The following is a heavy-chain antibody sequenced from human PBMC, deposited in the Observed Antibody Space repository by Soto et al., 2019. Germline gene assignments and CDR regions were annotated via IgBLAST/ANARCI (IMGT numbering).Heavy chain of an antibody. V-gene: IGHV1-69*01. CDR1: GCTFSSYA. Sequence: QVQLVQSGAEVKKPGSSVKVSCKASGCTFSSYAISWVRQAPGQGLEWMGGIIPIFGTANYAQKFQGRVTITADDSTSTAYMELSSLRSEDTAVYYCARDLPASGGSVLAGVHWGQGTLVTVSS. D-gene: IGHD2-15*01. J-gene: IGHJ4*02. CDR2: IIPIFGTA. CDR3: ARDLPASGGSVLAGVH.